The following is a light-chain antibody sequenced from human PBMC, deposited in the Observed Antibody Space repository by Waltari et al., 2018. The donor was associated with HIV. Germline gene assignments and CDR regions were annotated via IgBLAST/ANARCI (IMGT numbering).Light chain of an antibody. CDR2: MAS. V-gene: IGKV1-5*03. CDR3: QQYNSYSYT. J-gene: IGKJ2*01. Sequence: DIQMTQSPSILSASVGDRVTITCRASQRISKWLTWYQQKPGKAPKLLIYMASTLESGVPSRFSGSGSGTEFTLTSNGLQPDDFATYYCQQYNSYSYTFGQGTKVESK. CDR1: QRISKW.